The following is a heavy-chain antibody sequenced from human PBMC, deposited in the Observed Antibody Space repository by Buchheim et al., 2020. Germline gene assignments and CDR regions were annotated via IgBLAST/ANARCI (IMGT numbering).Heavy chain of an antibody. CDR2: INHSGST. V-gene: IGHV4-34*01. Sequence: QVQLQQWGAGLLKPSETLSLTCAVYGGSFSGYYWSWIRQPPGKGLEWIGEINHSGSTNYNPSLKSRVTISVDKSKNQFSLKLSSVTAADTAVYYCARGLQWLVLGNWFDPRGQGTL. D-gene: IGHD6-19*01. J-gene: IGHJ5*02. CDR3: ARGLQWLVLGNWFDP. CDR1: GGSFSGYY.